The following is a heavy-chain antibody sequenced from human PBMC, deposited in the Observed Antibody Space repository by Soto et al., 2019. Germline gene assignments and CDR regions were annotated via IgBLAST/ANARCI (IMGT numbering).Heavy chain of an antibody. D-gene: IGHD6-13*01. CDR2: ISGSGGST. Sequence: PGGSLRLSCAASGFTFSSYAMSWVRQAPGKGLEWVSAISGSGGSTYYADSVKGRFTISRDNSKNTLYLQMNSLRAEETDVYFCAKDSVAADGYYFDYWGQGTLVTVS. CDR3: AKDSVAADGYYFDY. J-gene: IGHJ4*02. CDR1: GFTFSSYA. V-gene: IGHV3-23*01.